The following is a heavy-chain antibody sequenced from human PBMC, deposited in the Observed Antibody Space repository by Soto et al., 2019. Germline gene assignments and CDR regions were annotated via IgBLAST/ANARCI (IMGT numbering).Heavy chain of an antibody. V-gene: IGHV4-34*01. CDR3: ARSGIVVVPAAKRRPFDY. Sequence: QVQLQQWGAGLLKPSETLSLTCAVYGGSFSGYYWSWIRQPPGKGLEWIGEINHSGSTNYNPSLKSRVTISVDTSKHQFSMKLSSVTAADTAVYYCARSGIVVVPAAKRRPFDYWGQGTLVTVSS. D-gene: IGHD2-2*01. J-gene: IGHJ4*02. CDR2: INHSGST. CDR1: GGSFSGYY.